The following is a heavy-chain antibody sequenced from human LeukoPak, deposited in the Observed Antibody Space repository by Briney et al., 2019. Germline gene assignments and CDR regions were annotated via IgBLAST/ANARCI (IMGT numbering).Heavy chain of an antibody. Sequence: GGSLRLSCAASGFTVSSNYMSWVRQAPGKGLEWVSVIYSGGSTYYADSVKGRFTISRDNSKNTLYLQMNSLRAEDTAVYYCARGTIVVVPAASYYYYYMGVWGKGTTVTVSS. V-gene: IGHV3-66*01. J-gene: IGHJ6*03. CDR3: ARGTIVVVPAASYYYYYMGV. CDR2: IYSGGST. CDR1: GFTVSSNY. D-gene: IGHD2-2*01.